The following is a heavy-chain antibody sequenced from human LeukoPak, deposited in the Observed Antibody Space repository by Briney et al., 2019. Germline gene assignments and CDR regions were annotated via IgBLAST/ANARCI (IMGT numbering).Heavy chain of an antibody. CDR3: ARDGAAGTGTSL. J-gene: IGHJ2*01. D-gene: IGHD6-13*01. CDR2: IYYSGST. CDR1: GGSISSSSYY. V-gene: IGHV4-61*01. Sequence: PSETLSLTCTASGGSISSSSYYWGWIRQPPGKGLEWIGYIYYSGSTNYNPSLKSRVTISVDTSKNQFSLKLSSVTAADTAVYYCARDGAAGTGTSLWGRGTLVTVSS.